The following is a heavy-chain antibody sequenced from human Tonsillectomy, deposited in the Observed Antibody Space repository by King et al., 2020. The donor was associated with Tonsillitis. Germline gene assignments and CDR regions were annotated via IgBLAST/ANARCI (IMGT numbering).Heavy chain of an antibody. J-gene: IGHJ4*02. CDR1: GGTFSSYA. D-gene: IGHD3-3*01. CDR2: IIPIFGTA. CDR3: ARGSYYDFWSGYYYFDY. V-gene: IGHV1-69*01. Sequence: QLVQSGAEVKKPGSSVKVSCKASGGTFSSYAISWVRQAPGQGLEWMGGIIPIFGTANYAQKFQGRVTITADESTSTAYMELGSLRSEDTAVYYCARGSYYDFWSGYYYFDYWGQGTLVTVSS.